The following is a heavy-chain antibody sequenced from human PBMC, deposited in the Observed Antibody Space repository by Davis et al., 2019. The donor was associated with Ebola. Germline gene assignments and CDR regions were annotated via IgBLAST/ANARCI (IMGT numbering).Heavy chain of an antibody. CDR2: IKQDGSEK. J-gene: IGHJ4*02. CDR1: GFTFSSYW. D-gene: IGHD2-2*01. CDR3: ARDVPWGRAAAPPDY. V-gene: IGHV3-7*03. Sequence: PGGSLRLSCAASGFTFSSYWMSWVRQAPGKGLEWVANIKQDGSEKYYVDSVKGRFTISRDNAKNSLYLQMNSLRAEDTAVYYCARDVPWGRAAAPPDYWGQGTLVTVSS.